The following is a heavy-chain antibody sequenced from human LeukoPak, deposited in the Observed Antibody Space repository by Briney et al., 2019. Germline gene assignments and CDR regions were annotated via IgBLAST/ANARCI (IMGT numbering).Heavy chain of an antibody. V-gene: IGHV4-34*01. Sequence: KPSETLSLTCAVYGGSFSGYYWNWIRQPPGKGLEWIGEINHSGSTNYNPSLKSRVTISVDTSKNQFSLELTSVTAADTAVYFCAGEKTTVTTFRYYYSGMDVWGQGTTVTVSS. CDR2: INHSGST. J-gene: IGHJ6*02. D-gene: IGHD4-17*01. CDR1: GGSFSGYY. CDR3: AGEKTTVTTFRYYYSGMDV.